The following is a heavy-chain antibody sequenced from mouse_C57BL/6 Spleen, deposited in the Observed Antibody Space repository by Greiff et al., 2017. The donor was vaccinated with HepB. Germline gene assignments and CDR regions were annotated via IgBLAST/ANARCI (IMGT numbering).Heavy chain of an antibody. CDR1: GYTFTRYW. J-gene: IGHJ2*01. CDR3: ARDRGLRQGFDY. CDR2: IDPSDSET. V-gene: IGHV1-52*01. D-gene: IGHD2-4*01. Sequence: QVQLQQPGAELVRPGSSVKLSCKASGYTFTRYWMHWVKQRPIQGLDWIGNIDPSDSETHYKQKFKDKATLTVDKSYSTAYMQLSSLTSADSAVYYGARDRGLRQGFDYWGQGTTLTVSS.